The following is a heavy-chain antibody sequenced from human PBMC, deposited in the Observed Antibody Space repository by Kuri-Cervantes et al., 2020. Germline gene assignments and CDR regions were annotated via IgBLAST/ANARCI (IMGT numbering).Heavy chain of an antibody. Sequence: SETLSLTCTVSGGSISSGDYYWSWIRQPPGKGLEWIGYIYYSGSTYYNPSLKSRVTISVDTSKNQFSLKLSSVTAADMAVYYCARGPGEYGYSYGVYYYYYGMDVWGQGTTVTVSS. D-gene: IGHD5-18*01. J-gene: IGHJ6*02. CDR2: IYYSGST. CDR1: GGSISSGDYY. CDR3: ARGPGEYGYSYGVYYYYYGMDV. V-gene: IGHV4-30-4*01.